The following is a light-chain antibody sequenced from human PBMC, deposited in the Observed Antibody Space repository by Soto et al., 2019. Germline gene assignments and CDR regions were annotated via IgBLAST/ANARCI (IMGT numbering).Light chain of an antibody. J-gene: IGKJ1*01. CDR3: QQYDNSPWT. V-gene: IGKV3-20*01. CDR2: GAS. Sequence: EIVLTQSPGTLSLSPGGRATLSCRASQSVSSSYLAWYQQKPGQAPRLLIHGASSRATGIPDRFSGSGSGTDFTLTISSLEPEDFAVYYCQQYDNSPWTFGQGTKVDIK. CDR1: QSVSSSY.